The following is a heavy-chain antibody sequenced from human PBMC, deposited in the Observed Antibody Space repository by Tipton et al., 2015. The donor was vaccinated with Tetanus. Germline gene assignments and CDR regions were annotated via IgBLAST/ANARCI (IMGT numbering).Heavy chain of an antibody. CDR2: VSSSGNS. CDR3: ARGWSECSSWSCSPFDS. J-gene: IGHJ4*02. CDR1: GGSVSSYY. Sequence: LRLSCTVSGGSVSSYYWTWFRQPPGKRLEWIGFVSSSGNSNYSPSLTGRASMSLDTSKQQFSLSLTSATAADTAVYYCARGWSECSSWSCSPFDSWGQGTLVTVSS. D-gene: IGHD2-2*01. V-gene: IGHV4-4*07.